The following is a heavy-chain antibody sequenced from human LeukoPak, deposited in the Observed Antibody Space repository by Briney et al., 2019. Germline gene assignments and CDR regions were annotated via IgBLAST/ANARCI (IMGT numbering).Heavy chain of an antibody. CDR3: AREFRTTTWSFDAFDL. D-gene: IGHD1/OR15-1a*01. CDR2: INPNSSVT. CDR1: GYTFTGHY. V-gene: IGHV1-2*02. Sequence: ASVKVSCKASGYTFTGHYVHWLRQAPGQGLEWMGWINPNSSVTNYAQKFQGRVTMTRDTSNNTSYMELSRLRSDDTAVYYCAREFRTTTWSFDAFDLWGQGTMVTVSS. J-gene: IGHJ3*01.